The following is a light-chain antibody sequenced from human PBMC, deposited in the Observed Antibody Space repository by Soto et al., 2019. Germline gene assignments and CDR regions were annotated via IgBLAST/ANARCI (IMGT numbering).Light chain of an antibody. J-gene: IGKJ1*01. CDR2: GAS. CDR3: QQYGSSRTWT. V-gene: IGKV3-20*01. CDR1: QSVSSSY. Sequence: EIVLTQSPGTLSLSPGERATLSCRASQSVSSSYLAWYQQKPDQAPRPLIYGASSRATGIPDRFCGSGSGTAFTLTITRQEPEDFAVYYCQQYGSSRTWTFGQGTKVEIK.